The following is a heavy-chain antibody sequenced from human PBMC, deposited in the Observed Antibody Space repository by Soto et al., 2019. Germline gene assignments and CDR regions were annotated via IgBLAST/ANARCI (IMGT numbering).Heavy chain of an antibody. CDR1: GFTFSSYA. CDR3: AKDYPVGRPPHYYYYGMDV. D-gene: IGHD3-16*02. Sequence: GGSLRLSCAASGFTFSSYAMSWVRQAPGKGLEWVSAISGSGGSTYYADSVKGRFTISRDNSKNTLYLQMNSLRAEDTAVYYCAKDYPVGRPPHYYYYGMDVWGQGTTVTVSS. CDR2: ISGSGGST. J-gene: IGHJ6*02. V-gene: IGHV3-23*01.